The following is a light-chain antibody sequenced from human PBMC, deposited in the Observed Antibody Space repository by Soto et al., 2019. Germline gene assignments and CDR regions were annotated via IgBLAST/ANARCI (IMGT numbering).Light chain of an antibody. Sequence: DIVLTQSPDTLSLSPGERVTLSCRASQLVSLSYLVWYQQKPGQAPRLLIYDSSTRASGVPDRFDGGGSGTDFTLTITSLEPEDSAVYYCQQYARSSWTFGQGTKLEIK. CDR1: QLVSLSY. J-gene: IGKJ1*01. CDR3: QQYARSSWT. V-gene: IGKV3-20*01. CDR2: DSS.